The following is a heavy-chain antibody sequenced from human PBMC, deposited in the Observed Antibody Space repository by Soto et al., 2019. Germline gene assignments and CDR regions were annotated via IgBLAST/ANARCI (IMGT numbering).Heavy chain of an antibody. D-gene: IGHD6-13*01. CDR1: GYSFTSYW. J-gene: IGHJ4*02. Sequence: PGESLKISCKGSGYSFTSYWISWVRQMPGKGLEWMGRIDPSNSNTNYSPSFQGHVTISADKSITTAYLQWSSLKASDTAMYYCARRHKSWPLDYWGQGTLVTVSS. CDR3: ARRHKSWPLDY. V-gene: IGHV5-10-1*01. CDR2: IDPSNSNT.